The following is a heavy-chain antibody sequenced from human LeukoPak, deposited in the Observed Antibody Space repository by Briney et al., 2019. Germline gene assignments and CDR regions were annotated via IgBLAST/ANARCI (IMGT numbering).Heavy chain of an antibody. CDR3: ATYCSGGSCYSRYYGMDV. CDR1: GYTFTGYY. D-gene: IGHD2-15*01. V-gene: IGHV1-2*02. J-gene: IGHJ6*02. CDR2: INPNSGGT. Sequence: ASVKVSCKASGYTFTGYYMHWVRQAPGQGLEWMGWINPNSGGTNYAQKFQGRVTMTRDTSISTAYMELSRPRSDDTAVYYCATYCSGGSCYSRYYGMDVWGQGTTVTVSS.